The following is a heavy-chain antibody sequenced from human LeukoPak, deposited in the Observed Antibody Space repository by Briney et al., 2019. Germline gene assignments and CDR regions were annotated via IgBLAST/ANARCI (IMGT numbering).Heavy chain of an antibody. D-gene: IGHD3-22*01. Sequence: GGSLRLSCAASGFTFNSYAMTWVRQAPEKGLEWVSSIIDSGIGTYYGDSVKGRFTISRDNSKNTLYLQMNSLRAEDTAVYYCAKGHVESGGYYYFDYWGQGTLVTVSS. J-gene: IGHJ4*02. CDR2: IIDSGIGT. CDR3: AKGHVESGGYYYFDY. CDR1: GFTFNSYA. V-gene: IGHV3-23*01.